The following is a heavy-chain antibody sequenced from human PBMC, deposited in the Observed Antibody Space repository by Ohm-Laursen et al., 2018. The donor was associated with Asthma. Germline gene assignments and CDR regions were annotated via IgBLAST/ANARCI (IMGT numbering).Heavy chain of an antibody. CDR3: ARGLGGNLLWLSYQIDS. Sequence: SLRLSCSASGFTFRSYAMHWVRQAPGKGLEWVAVGGSYYDGGLKYYADSVNGRFTVSRDDSKNTLFLQVNSLRPEDTAVYYCARGLGGNLLWLSYQIDSWGQGTLVTVSS. CDR1: GFTFRSYA. J-gene: IGHJ4*02. V-gene: IGHV3-30-3*01. D-gene: IGHD3-22*01. CDR2: GGSYYDGGLK.